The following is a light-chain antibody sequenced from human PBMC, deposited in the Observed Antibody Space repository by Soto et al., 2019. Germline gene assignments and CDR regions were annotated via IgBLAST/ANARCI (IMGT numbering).Light chain of an antibody. CDR3: VAWDDSLNGYVV. V-gene: IGLV1-44*01. CDR1: SSKNRSNT. CDR2: SNN. Sequence: QSVLTTPPSASWTPRARGTIFCFGSSSKNRSNTVNWYQQLPGTAPNFVIYSNNQRPSGVPDRFSGSKSGTSASLAISGLQSEDEADYYCVAWDDSLNGYVVFGGGTKVTVL. J-gene: IGLJ2*01.